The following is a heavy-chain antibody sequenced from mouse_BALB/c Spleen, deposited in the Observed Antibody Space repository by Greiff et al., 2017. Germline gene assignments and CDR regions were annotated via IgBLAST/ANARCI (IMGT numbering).Heavy chain of an antibody. CDR1: GFTFSSYT. Sequence: EVKLVESGGGLVQPGGSLKLSCAASGFTFSSYTMSWVRQTPEKRLEWVAYISNGGGSTYYPDTVKGRFTISRDNAKNTLYLQMSSLKSEDTAMYYCARGAIYYDYADYWGQGTTLTVSS. CDR2: ISNGGGST. J-gene: IGHJ2*01. CDR3: ARGAIYYDYADY. D-gene: IGHD2-4*01. V-gene: IGHV5-12-2*01.